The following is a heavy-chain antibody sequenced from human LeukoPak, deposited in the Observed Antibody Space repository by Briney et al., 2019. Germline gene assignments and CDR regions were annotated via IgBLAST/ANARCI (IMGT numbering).Heavy chain of an antibody. D-gene: IGHD4-17*01. Sequence: PGGSLRLSCAASGFTVSSNYMSWIRQPPGKGLEWIGEINHTGNTGYNPSLKSRVTISVDTSKNQFSLKLSSVTAADTAVYYCARKTVPTGVDYWGQGTLVTVSS. V-gene: IGHV4-34*01. CDR1: GFTVSSNY. CDR2: INHTGNT. CDR3: ARKTVPTGVDY. J-gene: IGHJ4*02.